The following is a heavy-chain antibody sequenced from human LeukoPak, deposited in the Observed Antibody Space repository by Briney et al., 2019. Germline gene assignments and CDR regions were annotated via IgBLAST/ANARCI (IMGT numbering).Heavy chain of an antibody. D-gene: IGHD4-17*01. J-gene: IGHJ6*02. CDR3: AREDPQTTVPEGLDV. Sequence: PSETLSLTCTVSGGSISTFYWSWLRQPPGKVLEWIGYIYYSGSTNYNPSLKSRVTISVDTSKNQFSLRLSSVTAADTAVYYCAREDPQTTVPEGLDVWGQGTTVTVSS. CDR1: GGSISTFY. V-gene: IGHV4-59*01. CDR2: IYYSGST.